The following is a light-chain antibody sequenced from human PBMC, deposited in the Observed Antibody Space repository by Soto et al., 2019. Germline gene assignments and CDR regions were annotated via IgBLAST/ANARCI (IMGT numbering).Light chain of an antibody. CDR1: QSISSW. Sequence: DIQMTQSPSTLSASVGDRVTITCRASQSISSWLAWYQQKPGKAPKLLIYKASSLESGVPSRFSGSGSGTEFTLTISSLQPDDFAAYYCQQYNSYPYTFGQGTKGDIK. V-gene: IGKV1-5*03. CDR3: QQYNSYPYT. CDR2: KAS. J-gene: IGKJ2*01.